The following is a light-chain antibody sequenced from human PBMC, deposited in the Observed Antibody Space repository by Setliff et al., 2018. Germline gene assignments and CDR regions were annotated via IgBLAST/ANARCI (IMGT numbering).Light chain of an antibody. V-gene: IGLV2-14*01. J-gene: IGLJ2*01. Sequence: QSALAQPASVSGSPGQSITISCTGTSSDVGCYNYVSWYQQHPGKAPKLMIYDVSKRPSGVSNRFSGSKSGNTASLTISGLQAEDEADYYCSSYTSSSTVVFGGGTKVTVL. CDR1: SSDVGCYNY. CDR2: DVS. CDR3: SSYTSSSTVV.